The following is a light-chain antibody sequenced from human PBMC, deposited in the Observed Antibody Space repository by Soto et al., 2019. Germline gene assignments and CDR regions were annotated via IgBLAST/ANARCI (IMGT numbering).Light chain of an antibody. Sequence: QSVLTQPPSASGTPGQRVTISCSGSNSNIGSYTVNWYQQLPGTAPKLLIYSNNQRPSGVPDRFSGSKSGTSASLAISGLQSEDEADYYCAAWGDSLRGLFGGGTKLTVL. CDR3: AAWGDSLRGL. J-gene: IGLJ2*01. CDR1: NSNIGSYT. V-gene: IGLV1-44*01. CDR2: SNN.